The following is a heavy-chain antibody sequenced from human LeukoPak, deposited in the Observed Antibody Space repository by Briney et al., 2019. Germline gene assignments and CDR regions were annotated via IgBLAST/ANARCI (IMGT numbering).Heavy chain of an antibody. J-gene: IGHJ3*02. CDR3: AKGTSSLNYDAFDI. V-gene: IGHV3-23*01. CDR2: ISFIIST. CDR1: GFNFSSFG. Sequence: GGSLRLSCAASGFNFSSFGVNWVRQGPGKGLEWVSGISFIISTWSADSVKGRFTITRDNSKNTVYLQMNSLRDDDTAVYYCAKGTSSLNYDAFDIWGQGTLVTVSS. D-gene: IGHD6-19*01.